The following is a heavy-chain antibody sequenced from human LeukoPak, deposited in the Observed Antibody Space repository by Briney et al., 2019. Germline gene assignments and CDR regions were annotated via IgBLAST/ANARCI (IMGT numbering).Heavy chain of an antibody. CDR2: IDWDDDK. D-gene: IGHD5-18*01. J-gene: IGHJ4*02. CDR3: AREERYSYGYYFDY. CDR1: RSSLSTSGLC. V-gene: IGHV2-70*11. Sequence: SVPTLVNPTQTLTLTCTFSRSSLSTSGLCVSWSRQPPGKALEGLARIDWDDDKYYSTSLKTRLTISKDTSKNQVVLTMTNMDPVDTATYYCAREERYSYGYYFDYWGQGTLVTVSS.